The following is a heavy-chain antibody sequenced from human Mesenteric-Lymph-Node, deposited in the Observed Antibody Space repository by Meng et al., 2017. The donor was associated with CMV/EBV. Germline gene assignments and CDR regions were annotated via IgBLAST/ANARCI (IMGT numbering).Heavy chain of an antibody. CDR1: GYTFTGYY. D-gene: IGHD6-13*01. CDR3: ARDMTSSSWPNWFDP. Sequence: SVKVSCKASGYTFTGYYMHWVRQAPGQGLEWMGWINPILGIANYAQKFQGRVTITADKSTSTAYMELSSLRSEDTAVYYCARDMTSSSWPNWFDPWGQGTLVTVSS. V-gene: IGHV1-69*10. J-gene: IGHJ5*02. CDR2: INPILGIA.